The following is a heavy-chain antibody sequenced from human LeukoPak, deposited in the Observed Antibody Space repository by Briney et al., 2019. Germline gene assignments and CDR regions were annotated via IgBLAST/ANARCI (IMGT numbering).Heavy chain of an antibody. CDR2: INPSGGST. CDR3: ARDRCSSTSCYREYDY. CDR1: GYTFTSYY. J-gene: IGHJ4*02. D-gene: IGHD2-2*02. Sequence: ASVKVSCKASGYTFTSYYMHWVRQAPGQGLEWVGIINPSGGSTSYAQKFQGRVTMTRDTSTSTAYMELSSLRSEDTAVHYCARDRCSSTSCYREYDYWGQGTLVTVSS. V-gene: IGHV1-46*01.